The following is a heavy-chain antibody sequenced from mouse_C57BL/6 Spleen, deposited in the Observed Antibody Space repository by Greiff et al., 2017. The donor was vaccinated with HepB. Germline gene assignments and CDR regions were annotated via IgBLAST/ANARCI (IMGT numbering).Heavy chain of an antibody. CDR3: ARETGTEYFDY. CDR2: INPNNGGT. D-gene: IGHD4-1*01. J-gene: IGHJ2*01. Sequence: VQLQQSGPELVKPGASVKMSCKASGYTFTDYNVHWVKQSHGKSLEWIGYINPNNGGTSYNQKFKGKATLTVNKSSSTAYMELRSLTSEDSAVYYCARETGTEYFDYWGQGTTLTVSS. V-gene: IGHV1-22*01. CDR1: GYTFTDYN.